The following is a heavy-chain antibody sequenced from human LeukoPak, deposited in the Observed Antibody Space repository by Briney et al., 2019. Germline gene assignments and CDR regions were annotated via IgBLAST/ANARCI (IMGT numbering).Heavy chain of an antibody. J-gene: IGHJ6*02. Sequence: PSETLSLTCTVSGGSISSYYWSWIRQPPGKGLEGIGYICYRGSTNYNPSLKSRVTISVDTSKNQFSLKLSSVTAADTAVYSCARGITRTTDPYYYYSGMDVWGPGTTVTASS. CDR3: ARGITRTTDPYYYYSGMDV. D-gene: IGHD1-20*01. V-gene: IGHV4-59*01. CDR2: ICYRGST. CDR1: GGSISSYY.